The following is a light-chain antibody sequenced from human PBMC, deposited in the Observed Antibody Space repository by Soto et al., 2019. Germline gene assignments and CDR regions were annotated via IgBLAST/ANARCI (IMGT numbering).Light chain of an antibody. CDR3: QSYDSTLSARSV. CDR1: SSNIGAGYD. Sequence: QSVLTQPPSVSGAPGQRVTIPCTGSSSNIGAGYDVHWYQQRPGTAPKLLIFGNINRPSGVPDQFSGSKSGTSASLAITGLQAEDEGDYYCQSYDSTLSARSVFGTGTKVTVL. V-gene: IGLV1-40*01. CDR2: GNI. J-gene: IGLJ1*01.